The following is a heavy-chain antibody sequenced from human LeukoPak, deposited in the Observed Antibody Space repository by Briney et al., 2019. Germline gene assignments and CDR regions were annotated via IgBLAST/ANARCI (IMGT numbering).Heavy chain of an antibody. J-gene: IGHJ4*02. CDR2: ILYDGSNA. CDR3: AKPYYYGSRSYMDY. CDR1: GFTFSIYG. V-gene: IGHV3-30*18. Sequence: PGRSLRHSCAPSGFTFSIYGVHSVPDAPGKRRKCGADILYDGSNAYYADSVKGRFTISRDNSKNMLYLQMNSLRAEDTAVYYCAKPYYYGSRSYMDYWGQGTLVTVSS. D-gene: IGHD3-10*01.